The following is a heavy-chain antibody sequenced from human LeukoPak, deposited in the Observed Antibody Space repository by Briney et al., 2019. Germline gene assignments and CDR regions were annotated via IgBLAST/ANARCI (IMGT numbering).Heavy chain of an antibody. Sequence: SQTLSLTCAISGDSVSSNSAAWNWIRQSPSRGLEWLGRTYYRSKWYNDYAVSVKSRITINPDTSKNQFSLQLNSVTPEDTAVYYCARDKKGGIAVAGDPFDYWGQGTLATVSS. V-gene: IGHV6-1*01. D-gene: IGHD6-19*01. J-gene: IGHJ4*02. CDR3: ARDKKGGIAVAGDPFDY. CDR2: TYYRSKWYN. CDR1: GDSVSSNSAA.